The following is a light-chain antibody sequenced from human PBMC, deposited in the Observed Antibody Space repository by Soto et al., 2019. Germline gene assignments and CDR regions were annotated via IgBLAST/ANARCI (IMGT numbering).Light chain of an antibody. V-gene: IGKV3-15*01. J-gene: IGKJ1*01. CDR1: QSVSSN. CDR3: QQYNSWPRA. Sequence: EIVMTQSPASLSVSPGERATLCCRASQSVSSNLAWYQQKPGQAPRLLIYGASTRATGIPARFSGSGSGTEFTLTISSLQSEDFAVYYCQQYNSWPRAFGQGTKVELK. CDR2: GAS.